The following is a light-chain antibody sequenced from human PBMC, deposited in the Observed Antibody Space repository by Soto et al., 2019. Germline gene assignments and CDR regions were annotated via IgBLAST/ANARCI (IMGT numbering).Light chain of an antibody. J-gene: IGLJ2*01. CDR2: RNN. V-gene: IGLV1-47*01. Sequence: QAVVTQPPSASGTPGQRVTISCSGSTSNIGSNYVYWYQQLPGTAPKLLIYRNNQRPSGVPVRFSVSKSGTSASLAISGLRSEDEADYYCAAWDDSLSGVVFGGGAKVTVL. CDR3: AAWDDSLSGVV. CDR1: TSNIGSNY.